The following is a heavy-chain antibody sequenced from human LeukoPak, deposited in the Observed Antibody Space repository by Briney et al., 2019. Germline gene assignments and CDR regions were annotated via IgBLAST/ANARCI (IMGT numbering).Heavy chain of an antibody. V-gene: IGHV4-59*01. CDR1: GGPTSSYY. D-gene: IGHD6-6*01. CDR2: IYDSGSA. Sequence: SETLSLTCTVSGGPTSSYYWSWIRQPPGKGLEWIGFIYDSGSAYYNPSLKSRVTILVDTSKNQFSLKLSSVTAADTAMYYCALYSSSSDYWGQGTLVTVSS. CDR3: ALYSSSSDY. J-gene: IGHJ4*02.